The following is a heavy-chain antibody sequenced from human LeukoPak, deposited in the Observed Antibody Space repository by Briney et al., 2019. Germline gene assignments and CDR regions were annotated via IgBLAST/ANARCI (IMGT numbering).Heavy chain of an antibody. CDR2: IYYSGST. J-gene: IGHJ6*03. V-gene: IGHV4-31*03. CDR3: ASGGYDYYPSDYYYYMDV. Sequence: SQTLSLTCTVSGGSISSGGYYWSWIRQHPGKGLEWIGYIYYSGSTYYNPSLKSRVTISVDTSKNQFSLKLSSVTAADTAEYYCASGGYDYYPSDYYYYMDVWGKGTTVTVSS. D-gene: IGHD5-12*01. CDR1: GGSISSGGYY.